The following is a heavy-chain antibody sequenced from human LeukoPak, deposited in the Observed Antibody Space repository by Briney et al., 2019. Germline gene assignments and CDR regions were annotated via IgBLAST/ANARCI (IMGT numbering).Heavy chain of an antibody. CDR3: AREDGSSGNGQFDY. V-gene: IGHV3-30-3*01. D-gene: IGHD3-22*01. J-gene: IGHJ4*02. CDR2: ISYDGSNK. CDR1: GFTFSSYA. Sequence: GSLRLSCAASGFTFSSYAMHWVRQAPGKGLEWVAVISYDGSNKYYADSVKGRFTISRDNSKNTLYLQMSSLRAEDTAVYYCAREDGSSGNGQFDYWGQGTLVTVSS.